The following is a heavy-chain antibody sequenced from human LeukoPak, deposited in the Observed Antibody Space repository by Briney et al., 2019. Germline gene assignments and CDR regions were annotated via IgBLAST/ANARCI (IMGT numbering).Heavy chain of an antibody. CDR3: ATMQWLEGVDWFDP. J-gene: IGHJ5*02. V-gene: IGHV3-30*02. CDR2: IRYDESNK. CDR1: GFIFSNYG. Sequence: GGSLRLSCAASGFIFSNYGMHWVRQAPGKGLEWVAFIRYDESNKFYADSVKGRFTISRDNSKNILFLQTNSLRAEDTAVYYCATMQWLEGVDWFDPWGQGTLVTVSS. D-gene: IGHD6-19*01.